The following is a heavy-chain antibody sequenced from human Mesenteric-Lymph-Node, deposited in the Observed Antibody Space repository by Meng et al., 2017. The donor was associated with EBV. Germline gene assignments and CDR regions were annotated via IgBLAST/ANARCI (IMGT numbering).Heavy chain of an antibody. CDR3: ARDRHFDP. V-gene: IGHV4-34*01. CDR1: GGSLSGYY. Sequence: GRLQRWGAGRFTPWWTLSLPCVVYGGSLSGYYWNWIRQPPGKGLEWIGDINHGGSTSYNPSLKSRVTISVDTSKNEFSLKMTSVTAADTAVYYCARDRHFDPWGQGTLVTVSS. CDR2: INHGGST. J-gene: IGHJ5*02.